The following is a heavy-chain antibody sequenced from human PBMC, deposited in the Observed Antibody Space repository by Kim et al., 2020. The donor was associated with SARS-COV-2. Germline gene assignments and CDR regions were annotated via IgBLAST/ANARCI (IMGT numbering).Heavy chain of an antibody. Sequence: SETLSLTCSVSGGSVNNQYWSWIRQPPGKRLEWIGYVYYSGATNYNPSLESRVTISVDTSKNLFSLTLSSVTAADTAVYYCARETYPLYSTNWQTHFDYWGQGTLGPASS. CDR2: VYYSGAT. D-gene: IGHD2-8*01. CDR1: GGSVNNQY. CDR3: ARETYPLYSTNWQTHFDY. V-gene: IGHV4-59*02. J-gene: IGHJ4*02.